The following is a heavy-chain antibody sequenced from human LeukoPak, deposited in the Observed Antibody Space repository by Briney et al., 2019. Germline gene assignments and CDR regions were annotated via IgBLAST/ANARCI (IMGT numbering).Heavy chain of an antibody. V-gene: IGHV7-4-1*02. CDR1: GYTFTSYA. CDR2: INTNTGNP. D-gene: IGHD3-22*01. J-gene: IGHJ4*02. Sequence: ASVKVSCKASGYTFTSYAMNWVRQAPGQGLEWMGWINTNTGNPTYAQGFTGRFVFSLDTSVSTAYLQISSLKAEDTAVYYCARVEYYYDSSGYFQYFDYWGQGTLVTVSS. CDR3: ARVEYYYDSSGYFQYFDY.